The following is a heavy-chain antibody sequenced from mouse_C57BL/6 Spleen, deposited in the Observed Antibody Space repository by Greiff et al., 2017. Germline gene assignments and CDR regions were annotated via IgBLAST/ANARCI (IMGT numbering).Heavy chain of an antibody. CDR3: ARKMGYYYAMDY. V-gene: IGHV5-17*01. D-gene: IGHD3-1*01. CDR1: GFTFSDYG. CDR2: ISSGSSTI. Sequence: EVKLMGSGGGLVKPGGSLKLSCAASGFTFSDYGMHWVRQAPEKGLEWVAYISSGSSTIYYADTVKGRFTISRDNAKNTLFLQMTSLRSEDTAMYYCARKMGYYYAMDYWGQGTSVTVSS. J-gene: IGHJ4*01.